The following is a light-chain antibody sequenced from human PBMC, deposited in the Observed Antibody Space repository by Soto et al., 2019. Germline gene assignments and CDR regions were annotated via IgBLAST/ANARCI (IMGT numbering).Light chain of an antibody. V-gene: IGKV1-5*01. Sequence: DIQMTQSPSTLSASVGDRVTITCRASQSISSWLAWYQQKPGKAPKLLISDASSLKSGVPSRFSGSGSATEFTLTISSLQPDDFATYYCQQYNSYSRTFGQGNKVEIK. CDR3: QQYNSYSRT. CDR2: DAS. CDR1: QSISSW. J-gene: IGKJ1*01.